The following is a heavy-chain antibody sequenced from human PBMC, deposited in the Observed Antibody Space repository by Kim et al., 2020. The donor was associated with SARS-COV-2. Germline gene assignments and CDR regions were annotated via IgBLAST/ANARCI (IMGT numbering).Heavy chain of an antibody. J-gene: IGHJ6*02. D-gene: IGHD1-26*01. CDR1: GFTFSSYG. V-gene: IGHV3-30*18. Sequence: LSLTCAASGFTFSSYGMHWVRQAPGKGLEWVAVISYDGSNKYYADSVKGRFTISRDNSKNTLYLQMNSLRAEDTAVYYCAKEGSGSYLYSYYYYSGMDVWGQGTTVTVSS. CDR3: AKEGSGSYLYSYYYYSGMDV. CDR2: ISYDGSNK.